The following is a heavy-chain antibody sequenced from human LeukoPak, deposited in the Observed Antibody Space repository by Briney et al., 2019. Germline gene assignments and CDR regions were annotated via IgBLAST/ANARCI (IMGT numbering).Heavy chain of an antibody. V-gene: IGHV1-69*01. D-gene: IGHD5-12*01. J-gene: IGHJ4*02. CDR3: AREGNGGYDYIRFDY. CDR1: GGTFSSCA. Sequence: GSSVKVSCKASGGTFSSCAISWVRQAPGQGLEWMGGIIPIFGTTNYAEKFQGRVTIIADESTSIAYMELSSLRSEDTAVYYCAREGNGGYDYIRFDYWGQGTLVTVSS. CDR2: IIPIFGTT.